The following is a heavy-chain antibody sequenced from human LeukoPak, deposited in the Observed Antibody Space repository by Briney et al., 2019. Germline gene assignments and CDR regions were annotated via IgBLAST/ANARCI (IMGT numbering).Heavy chain of an antibody. D-gene: IGHD3-22*01. Sequence: SETLSLTYTVSGASISSYYWSWIRQPAGRGLEWIGRVYISGTTNYNPSLKSRVTMSIDTSKNQFSLKLRSVTAADTAVYYCARDSTGSDYWGQGTLVTISS. V-gene: IGHV4-4*07. CDR2: VYISGTT. CDR1: GASISSYY. J-gene: IGHJ4*02. CDR3: ARDSTGSDY.